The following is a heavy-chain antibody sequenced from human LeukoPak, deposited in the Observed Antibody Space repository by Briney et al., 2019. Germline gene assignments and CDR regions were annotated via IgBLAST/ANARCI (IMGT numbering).Heavy chain of an antibody. V-gene: IGHV1-46*01. CDR3: ARYAHYDFWSGYYDYYMDV. CDR1: GYTFTSYG. D-gene: IGHD3-3*01. J-gene: IGHJ6*03. CDR2: INPSGGST. Sequence: ASVKVSCKASGYTFTSYGISWVRQAPGQGLEWMGIINPSGGSTSYAQKFQGRVTMTRDTSASTVYMELSSLRSEDTAVYYCARYAHYDFWSGYYDYYMDVWGKGTTVTVSS.